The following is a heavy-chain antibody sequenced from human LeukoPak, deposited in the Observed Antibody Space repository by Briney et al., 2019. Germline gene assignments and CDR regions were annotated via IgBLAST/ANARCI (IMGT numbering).Heavy chain of an antibody. CDR2: IKSDGSSV. D-gene: IGHD1-26*01. Sequence: GGSLRLSCAASGFTFSSHWMHWVRQTPGKGLVWVSRIKSDGSSVDYADSVKGRFTISRVNAKNTLYLQMNSLRAEDMAVYYCVRDGVGAPPFDYWGQGALVTVSS. CDR1: GFTFSSHW. J-gene: IGHJ4*02. V-gene: IGHV3-74*01. CDR3: VRDGVGAPPFDY.